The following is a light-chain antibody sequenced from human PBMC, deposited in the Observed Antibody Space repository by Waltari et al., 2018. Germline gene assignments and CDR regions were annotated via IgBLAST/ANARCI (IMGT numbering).Light chain of an antibody. Sequence: DIVMTQSPDSLGVYLGERVTINCKSSQSLLYSSDNNNYVACYQQKPGQVSKLLIYWASTRESGVPNRFSGSGSGTDFTLTISGLKSEDVAVYYCQQYYTTPLTFGGGTKVDIK. V-gene: IGKV4-1*01. J-gene: IGKJ4*01. CDR1: QSLLYSSDNNNY. CDR2: WAS. CDR3: QQYYTTPLT.